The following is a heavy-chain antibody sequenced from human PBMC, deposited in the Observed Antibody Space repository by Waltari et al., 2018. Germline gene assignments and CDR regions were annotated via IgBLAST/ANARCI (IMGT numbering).Heavy chain of an antibody. J-gene: IGHJ4*02. D-gene: IGHD6-13*01. CDR1: GYTFTSYA. CDR3: ARDFEAAAGNY. V-gene: IGHV1-3*01. CDR2: INAGNGNT. Sequence: QVQLVQSGAEVKKPGASVKVSCQASGYTFTSYAMHWVRQAPGQRLEWMGWINAGNGNTKYSQKFQGRVTITRDTSASTAYMELSSLRSEDTAVYYCARDFEAAAGNYWGQGTLVTVSS.